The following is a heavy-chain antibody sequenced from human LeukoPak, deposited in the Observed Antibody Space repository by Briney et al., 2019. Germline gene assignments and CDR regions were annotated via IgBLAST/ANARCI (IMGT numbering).Heavy chain of an antibody. J-gene: IGHJ4*02. CDR3: ASPYCSSTSCYIAY. Sequence: SETLSLTCAVYGGSFSGYYWSWIRQPPGKGLEWIGEINHSGSTNYNPSLKSRVTISVDTSKNQFSLKLSSVTAADTAVYYCASPYCSSTSCYIAYWGQGTLVTVSS. CDR2: INHSGST. D-gene: IGHD2-2*02. V-gene: IGHV4-34*01. CDR1: GGSFSGYY.